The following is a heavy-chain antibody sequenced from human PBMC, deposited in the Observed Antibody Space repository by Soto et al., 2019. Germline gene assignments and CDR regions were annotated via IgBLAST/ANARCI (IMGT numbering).Heavy chain of an antibody. CDR1: GYTFTSYG. D-gene: IGHD2-8*01. J-gene: IGHJ3*02. CDR3: ARGTYVDAFDI. Sequence: QVQLVQSGAEVKKPGASVKVSCKASGYTFTSYGVSWVRQAPGQGLDWMGWITPYSHNTNYAQKVQGRLTMTTDTSTTTAYMELRSLSSDDTAVYYCARGTYVDAFDIWGPGTMVTVSS. CDR2: ITPYSHNT. V-gene: IGHV1-18*01.